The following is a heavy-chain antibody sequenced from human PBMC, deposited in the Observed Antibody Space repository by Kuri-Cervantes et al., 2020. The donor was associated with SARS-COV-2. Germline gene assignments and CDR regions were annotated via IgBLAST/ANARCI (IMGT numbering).Heavy chain of an antibody. V-gene: IGHV2-26*01. Sequence: SGPTLVKPTETLPLTCTVSGFSLSNARMGVSWIRQPTGKALEWLAHLFSNDEKSYSTPLKSRLTIYNDTSKSQVVLPMTNMDPVDTATYYFVRFGPYSDFCSGYYKKYNWFDPWGQRTLVTVSS. CDR3: VRFGPYSDFCSGYYKKYNWFDP. J-gene: IGHJ5*02. CDR1: GFSLSNARMG. D-gene: IGHD3-3*01. CDR2: LFSNDEK.